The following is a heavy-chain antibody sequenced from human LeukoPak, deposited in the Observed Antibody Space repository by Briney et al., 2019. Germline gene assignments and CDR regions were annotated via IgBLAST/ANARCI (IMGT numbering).Heavy chain of an antibody. Sequence: ASETLSLTCTVSGYSISSGYYWGWIRQPPGKGLEWIGSIYHSGSTYYNPSLKSRVTISVDTSKNQFSLKLSSVTAADTAVYYCARDWAAYFDYWGQGTLVTVSS. D-gene: IGHD3-16*01. V-gene: IGHV4-38-2*02. CDR2: IYHSGST. CDR1: GYSISSGYY. J-gene: IGHJ4*02. CDR3: ARDWAAYFDY.